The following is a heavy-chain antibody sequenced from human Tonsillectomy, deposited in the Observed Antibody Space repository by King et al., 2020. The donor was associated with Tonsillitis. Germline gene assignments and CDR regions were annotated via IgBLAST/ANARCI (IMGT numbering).Heavy chain of an antibody. Sequence: VQLVESGGGLVQPGGSLRLSCAASGFTFSSYAMSWVRQAPGKGLQWVSVIYSGGSSTYYADSVKGRFTISRDNSKNTLYLQMNSLRAEDTAVYYCATLEGERGYTYGWVFDYWGQGPLVTVSS. J-gene: IGHJ4*02. D-gene: IGHD5-18*01. CDR3: ATLEGERGYTYGWVFDY. V-gene: IGHV3-23*03. CDR2: IYSGGSST. CDR1: GFTFSSYA.